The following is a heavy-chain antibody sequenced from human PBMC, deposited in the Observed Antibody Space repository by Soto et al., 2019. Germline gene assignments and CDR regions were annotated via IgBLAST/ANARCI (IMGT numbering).Heavy chain of an antibody. CDR1: GFSLSTHHMG. J-gene: IGHJ4*02. Sequence: QITLKESGPTLVRPAQTLTLTCAFSGFSLSTHHMGVPWIRQPPGKALEWLALLYWDDDKRYNPSLKNRLAISKDTSRNQVVLTITNMDPVDTATYFCAHAGDYDLLTFDHWGPGTLVTVSS. D-gene: IGHD4-17*01. CDR2: LYWDDDK. V-gene: IGHV2-5*02. CDR3: AHAGDYDLLTFDH.